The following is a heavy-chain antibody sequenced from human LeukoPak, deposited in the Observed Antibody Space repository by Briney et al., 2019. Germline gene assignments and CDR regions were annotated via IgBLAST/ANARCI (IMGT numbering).Heavy chain of an antibody. Sequence: GGSLRLSCAASGFTFTNYWIHWVRQTPGKGLVWASRINSDGSVTGYADSVRGRFTISRDNAKNTLYLQMSSLRAEDTAVYYCARAGFGFDYWGQGTLVTV. CDR2: INSDGSVT. V-gene: IGHV3-74*01. J-gene: IGHJ4*02. CDR3: ARAGFGFDY. CDR1: GFTFTNYW. D-gene: IGHD3-10*01.